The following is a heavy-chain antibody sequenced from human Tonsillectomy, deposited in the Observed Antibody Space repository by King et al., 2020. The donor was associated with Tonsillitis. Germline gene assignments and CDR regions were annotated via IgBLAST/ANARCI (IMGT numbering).Heavy chain of an antibody. CDR2: INPSGGST. CDR1: GYTFTSYY. V-gene: IGHV1-46*03. CDR3: ARDSAYGDYVQSPYNWFDP. J-gene: IGHJ5*02. Sequence: VQLVESGAEVKKPGASVKVSCKASGYTFTSYYMHWVRQAPGQGLEWMGIINPSGGSTSYAQKFQGRVTMTRDTSTSTVYMELSSLRSEDTAVYYCARDSAYGDYVQSPYNWFDPWGQGTLVTVSS. D-gene: IGHD4-17*01.